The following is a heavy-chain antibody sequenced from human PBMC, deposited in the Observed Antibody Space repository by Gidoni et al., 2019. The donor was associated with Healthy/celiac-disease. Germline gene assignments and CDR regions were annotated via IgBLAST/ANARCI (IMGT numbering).Heavy chain of an antibody. CDR2: IYYSGST. Sequence: QVQLQESGPGLVKPSQTLSLTCTVSGGSISSGDYYWMWIRQPPGKVLEWIGYIYYSGSTYYNPSLKSRVTISVDTSKNQFSLKLSSVTAADTAVYYCARGRSWSAPRYYFDYWGQGTLVTVSS. J-gene: IGHJ4*02. V-gene: IGHV4-30-4*01. CDR1: GGSISSGDYY. D-gene: IGHD3-3*01. CDR3: ARGRSWSAPRYYFDY.